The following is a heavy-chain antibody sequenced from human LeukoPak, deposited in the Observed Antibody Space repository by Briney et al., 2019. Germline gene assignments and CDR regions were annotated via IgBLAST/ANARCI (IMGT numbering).Heavy chain of an antibody. Sequence: VASVKVSCKASGYTFTSYDINWVRQATGQGLEWMGWMNPNSGNTGYAQKFQGRVTMTRNTSISTAYMELSSLRSEDTAVYYCARERYSSSWYGVYYYYYGMDVWGQGTTVTVSS. V-gene: IGHV1-8*01. CDR2: MNPNSGNT. D-gene: IGHD6-13*01. J-gene: IGHJ6*02. CDR3: ARERYSSSWYGVYYYYYGMDV. CDR1: GYTFTSYD.